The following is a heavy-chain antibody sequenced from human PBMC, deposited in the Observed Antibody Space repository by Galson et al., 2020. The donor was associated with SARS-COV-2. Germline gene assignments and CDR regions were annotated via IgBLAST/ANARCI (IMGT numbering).Heavy chain of an antibody. V-gene: IGHV1-18*04. CDR3: ARILGQLVMFDYCYYGMDV. CDR1: GYTFTSYG. D-gene: IGHD6-6*01. CDR2: ISAYNGNT. J-gene: IGHJ6*02. Sequence: ASVKVSCKASGYTFTSYGISWVRQAPGQGLEWMGWISAYNGNTNYAQKLQGRVTMTTDTSTSTAYMELRSLRSDDTAVYYCARILGQLVMFDYCYYGMDVWGQGTTVTVSS.